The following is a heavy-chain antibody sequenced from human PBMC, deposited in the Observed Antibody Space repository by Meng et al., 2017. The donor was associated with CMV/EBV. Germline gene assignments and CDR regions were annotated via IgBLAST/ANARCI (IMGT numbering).Heavy chain of an antibody. CDR3: ASRTRTHAFDI. V-gene: IGHV5-51*01. CDR1: GYSFTSYW. J-gene: IGHJ3*02. CDR2: IYPGDSDT. Sequence: KVSCKGSGYSFTSYWIGWVRQMPGKGLEWMGIIYPGDSDTRYSPSFQGQVAISADKSISTAYLQWSSLKASDTAMYYCASRTRTHAFDIWGQGTMVTVSS. D-gene: IGHD3/OR15-3a*01.